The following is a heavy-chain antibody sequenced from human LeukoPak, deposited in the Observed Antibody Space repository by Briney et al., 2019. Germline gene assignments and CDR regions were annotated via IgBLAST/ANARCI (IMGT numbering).Heavy chain of an antibody. CDR3: AKSQRGYYDHYFDY. D-gene: IGHD3-22*01. V-gene: IGHV3-23*01. Sequence: GGSLRLSCAASGFTFRTYDMIWVRQAPGKGLEWVSSSSAGRPFYADSVKGRFTISRDESTNMVYLQMSRLKVEDTAVYYCAKSQRGYYDHYFDYWGQGTLVTVSS. CDR2: SSAGRP. CDR1: GFTFRTYD. J-gene: IGHJ4*02.